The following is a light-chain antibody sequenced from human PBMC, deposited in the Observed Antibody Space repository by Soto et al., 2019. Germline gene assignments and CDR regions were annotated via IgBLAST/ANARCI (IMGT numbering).Light chain of an antibody. J-gene: IGKJ1*01. Sequence: EIVLTQSPGTLSLSPGERATLSCSASQSVSSSYLAWYQQKPGQAPRLLIYGASSRATGIPDRFSGSGSGTDFTLTISRLEPEDVAVYYCQQYGSSPQTFGQGTKVEIK. CDR3: QQYGSSPQT. CDR2: GAS. CDR1: QSVSSSY. V-gene: IGKV3-20*01.